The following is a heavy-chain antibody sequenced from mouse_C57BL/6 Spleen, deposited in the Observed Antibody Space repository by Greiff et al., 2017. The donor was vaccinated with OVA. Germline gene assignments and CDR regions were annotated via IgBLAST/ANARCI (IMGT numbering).Heavy chain of an antibody. CDR2: IHPNSGST. D-gene: IGHD2-4*01. CDR3: ARDGKDYDGFAY. CDR1: GYTFTSYW. J-gene: IGHJ3*01. Sequence: QVQLQQPGAELVKPGASVKLSCKASGYTFTSYWMHWVKQRPGQGLEWIGMIHPNSGSTNYNEKFKSKATLTVDKSSSTAYMQLSSLTSEDSAVYYCARDGKDYDGFAYWGQGTLVTVSA. V-gene: IGHV1-64*01.